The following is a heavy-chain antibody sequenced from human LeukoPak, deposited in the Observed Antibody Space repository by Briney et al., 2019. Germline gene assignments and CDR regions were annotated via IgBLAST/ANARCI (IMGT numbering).Heavy chain of an antibody. CDR3: ARVGDHYHWYLDL. V-gene: IGHV3-53*01. Sequence: AVSLRLSCAASGFSVSTNYMNWVRQAPGKGLEWVSILYSGSSTYYTDSVKGRFTISRDNSRNTLYLHMTNLRAEDTVVYYCARVGDHYHWYLDLWGRGSLVTVPS. CDR1: GFSVSTNY. CDR2: LYSGSST. D-gene: IGHD3-10*01. J-gene: IGHJ2*01.